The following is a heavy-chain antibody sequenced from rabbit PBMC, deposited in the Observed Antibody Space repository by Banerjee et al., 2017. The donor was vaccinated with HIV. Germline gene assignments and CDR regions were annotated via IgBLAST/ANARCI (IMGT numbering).Heavy chain of an antibody. J-gene: IGHJ4*01. CDR2: INTSSGNT. Sequence: QQQLEESGGDLVKPEGSLTLTCTASGFSFSNKYVMCWVRQAPGKGLEWIACINTSSGNTVYASWAKGRFTISKTSSTTVTLQMTSLTAADTATYFCARAMATMTMVMNLWGQGTLVTVS. CDR1: GFSFSNKYV. CDR3: ARAMATMTMVMNL. V-gene: IGHV1S45*01. D-gene: IGHD2-1*01.